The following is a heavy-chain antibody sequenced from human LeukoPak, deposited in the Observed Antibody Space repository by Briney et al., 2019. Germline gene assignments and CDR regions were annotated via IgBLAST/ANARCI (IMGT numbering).Heavy chain of an antibody. J-gene: IGHJ4*02. Sequence: SETLSLTCSVSGASISGVYWSWIRQPPGKGLEWIGDVYDSGSTSYNPSLKSRVTISVDTSESQFSLSLNSVTAADTAIYYCARVNFGRLDYWGQGTLVTVSS. CDR1: GASISGVY. V-gene: IGHV4-59*01. CDR2: VYDSGST. D-gene: IGHD3-10*01. CDR3: ARVNFGRLDY.